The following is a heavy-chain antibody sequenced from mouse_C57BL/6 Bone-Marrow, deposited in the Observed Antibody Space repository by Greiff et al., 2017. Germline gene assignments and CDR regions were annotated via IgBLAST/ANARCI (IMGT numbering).Heavy chain of an antibody. J-gene: IGHJ4*01. Sequence: QVQLQQSGAELVKPGASVKISCKASGYAFSSYWMNWVKQRPGKGLEWIGQIYPGDGDTNYNGKFKGKATLTADKSSSTAYMQLSSLTSEDSAVYFCARRGNYYGSSYRYYAMDYRGQGTSVTVSS. CDR2: IYPGDGDT. V-gene: IGHV1-80*01. D-gene: IGHD1-1*01. CDR1: GYAFSSYW. CDR3: ARRGNYYGSSYRYYAMDY.